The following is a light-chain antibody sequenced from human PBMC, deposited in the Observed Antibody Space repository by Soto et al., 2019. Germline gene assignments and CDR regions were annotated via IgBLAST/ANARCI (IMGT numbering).Light chain of an antibody. CDR1: QIIGRA. J-gene: IGKJ4*01. V-gene: IGKV3-15*01. CDR2: DAS. Sequence: EIVMTQSPAALSVSPGDRAPLSCRASQIIGRALAWYQHRPGQAPRLLIYDASTRATGVPATFSGSGSGTEFTLTISSLQSEDFAIYYCQQYHNWPPLTFGGGTKVEIK. CDR3: QQYHNWPPLT.